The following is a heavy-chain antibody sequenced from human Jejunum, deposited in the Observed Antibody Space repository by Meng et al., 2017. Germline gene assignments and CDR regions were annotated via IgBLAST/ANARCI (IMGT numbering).Heavy chain of an antibody. CDR2: IHHTGNI. V-gene: IGHV4-4*02. CDR3: ARDLLGPAIAATGWCDP. D-gene: IGHD6-13*01. CDR1: GSTISDNNW. J-gene: IGHJ5*02. Sequence: GTCRVKPSGTLSLTCAVSGSTISDNNWWSWFRQAPGKGLEWIGEIHHTGNINYNPALKSRVTMSLDKPKNQFSLEVTSVTAADTAVYYCARDLLGPAIAATGWCDPWGQGTLVTVSS.